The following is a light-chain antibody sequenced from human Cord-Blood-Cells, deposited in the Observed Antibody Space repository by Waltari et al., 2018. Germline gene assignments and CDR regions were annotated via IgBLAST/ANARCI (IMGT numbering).Light chain of an antibody. CDR2: DAS. CDR1: QSVSSY. CDR3: QQRSNWPPEVT. V-gene: IGKV3-11*01. Sequence: IVLTQYSATLYLSPGDRATLSCRASQSVSSYLAWYQQKPGQAPRLLIYDASNRATGIPARFSGSGSGTDFTLTISSLEPEDFAVYYCQQRSNWPPEVTFGGGTKVEIK. J-gene: IGKJ4*01.